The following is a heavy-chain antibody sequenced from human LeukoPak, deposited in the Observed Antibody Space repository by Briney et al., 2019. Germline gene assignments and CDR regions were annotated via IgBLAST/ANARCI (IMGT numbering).Heavy chain of an antibody. CDR1: GFTFSDYY. J-gene: IGHJ6*03. CDR3: STARGCSSTSCYTQAYYYYYYYMDV. V-gene: IGHV3-15*01. CDR2: IKSKTDGGTT. Sequence: KAGGSLRLSCAASGFTFSDYYMSWIRQTPGKGLEWVGRIKSKTDGGTTDYAAPVKGRFTISGDDSKNTLYLQMNSLKTEDTAVYYCSTARGCSSTSCYTQAYYYYYYYMDVWGKGTTVTVSS. D-gene: IGHD2-2*02.